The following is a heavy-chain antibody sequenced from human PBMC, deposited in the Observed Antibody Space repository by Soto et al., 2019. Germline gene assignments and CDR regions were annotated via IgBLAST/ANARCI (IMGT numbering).Heavy chain of an antibody. Sequence: ASVKVSCKASGYTFTNYFIHWLRQAPGQGLEWMGIINPSGGSTRYAQKFQGRVTMTRDTSTSTVYMEMSSLRSGDTAVYYGARDALAQTVNYFFYLDLCCQATKATASS. CDR3: ARDALAQTVNYFFYLDL. V-gene: IGHV1-46*01. J-gene: IGHJ6*03. D-gene: IGHD4-4*01. CDR1: GYTFTNYF. CDR2: INPSGGST.